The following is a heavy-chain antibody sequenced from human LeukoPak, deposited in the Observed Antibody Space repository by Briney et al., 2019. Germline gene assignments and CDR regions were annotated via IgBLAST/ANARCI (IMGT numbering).Heavy chain of an antibody. J-gene: IGHJ5*02. CDR2: IYYSGST. Sequence: PSETLSLTCTVSGGSISSYYWSWIRQPPGKGLEWIGYIYYSGSTNYNPSLKSRVTISVDTSKNQFSLKLSSVTAADTAVYYCARALKWRPWYTWNYGEPDITWFDPWGQGTLVTVSS. CDR3: ARALKWRPWYTWNYGEPDITWFDP. V-gene: IGHV4-59*01. CDR1: GGSISSYY. D-gene: IGHD1-7*01.